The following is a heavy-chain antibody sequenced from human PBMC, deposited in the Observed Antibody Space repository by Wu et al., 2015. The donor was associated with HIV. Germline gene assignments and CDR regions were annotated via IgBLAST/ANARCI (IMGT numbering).Heavy chain of an antibody. J-gene: IGHJ5*02. V-gene: IGHV1-69*11. CDR3: AREVGAMLANWFDP. CDR1: GGTFSSYG. D-gene: IGHD3-10*01. CDR2: IIPPLGKS. Sequence: QVQLVQSGAEVKKPGSSVKVSCKASGGTFSSYGINWVRQAPGQGPEWMGRIIPPLGKSSYGQKFQGRVTISADDSTSTSYMELSGLTSEDTAVYYCAREVGAMLANWFDPGAREPKSLSRQ.